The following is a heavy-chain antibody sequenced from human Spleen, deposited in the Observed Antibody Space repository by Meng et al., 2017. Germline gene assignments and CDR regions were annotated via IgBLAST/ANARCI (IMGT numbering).Heavy chain of an antibody. D-gene: IGHD2-2*01. CDR3: ARDSSRYGSYYFDH. Sequence: SETLSLTCNVFGGSISTHYWSWIRQSAGKGLEWIGRVYTSGSTNYNPSLKSRVTMSVDTSKMQFSLTLTSVTAADTAVYYCARDSSRYGSYYFDHWGQGTLVTVSS. V-gene: IGHV4-4*07. J-gene: IGHJ4*02. CDR2: VYTSGST. CDR1: GGSISTHY.